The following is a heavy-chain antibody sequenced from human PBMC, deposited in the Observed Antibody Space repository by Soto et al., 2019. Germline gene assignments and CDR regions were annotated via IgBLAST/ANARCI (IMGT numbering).Heavy chain of an antibody. V-gene: IGHV1-46*01. CDR1: GYTFTSYY. CDR2: INPSGGST. D-gene: IGHD3-22*01. Sequence: AAVKVSCKASGYTFTSYYIHWVRQAPGQGLEWMGIINPSGGSTTYAEIFQGRVTMTRDTSTSTVNMELSSLRSEDTAVEYCGRSQYHYDTRGLYDAFDIWGQGKMVPVS. J-gene: IGHJ3*02. CDR3: GRSQYHYDTRGLYDAFDI.